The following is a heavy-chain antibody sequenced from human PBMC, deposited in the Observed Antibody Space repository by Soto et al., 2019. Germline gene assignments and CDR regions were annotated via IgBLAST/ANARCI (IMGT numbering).Heavy chain of an antibody. CDR1: GYTFTSYD. D-gene: IGHD1-7*01. Sequence: GASVKVSCTASGYTFTSYDINWVRQATGQGLEWMGWMNPNSGNTGYAQKFQGRVTMTRNTSISTAYMELSSLRSEDTAVYYCASAQYGITGTTLGIWGQGTMVTVSS. CDR3: ASAQYGITGTTLGI. J-gene: IGHJ3*02. V-gene: IGHV1-8*01. CDR2: MNPNSGNT.